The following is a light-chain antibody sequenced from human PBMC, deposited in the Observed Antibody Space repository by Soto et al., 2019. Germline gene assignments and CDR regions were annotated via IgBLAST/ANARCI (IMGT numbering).Light chain of an antibody. CDR2: EAS. Sequence: DIQVTQSPSSLSASVGDRVTITCRASQDISGHLAWYQQKPGKVPTLLIYEASTLQSRVPSRFSASGSGTDFTLTISSLHPEDVATYYCQKYNGTPRTFGQGTKVELK. CDR1: QDISGH. J-gene: IGKJ1*01. V-gene: IGKV1-27*01. CDR3: QKYNGTPRT.